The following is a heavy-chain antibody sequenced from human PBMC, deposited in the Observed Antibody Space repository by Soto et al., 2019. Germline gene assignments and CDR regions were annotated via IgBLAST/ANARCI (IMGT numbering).Heavy chain of an antibody. Sequence: ASVKVSCKASGYTFSSYDINWVRQASGQGLEWMGWMNPNSGNTGYAQKFQGRVSMTRNTSITTAYMELSSLTSDDTAVYYCARSSRDYWGKGTRVTASS. J-gene: IGHJ4*02. CDR3: ARSSRDY. V-gene: IGHV1-8*01. CDR2: MNPNSGNT. CDR1: GYTFSSYD.